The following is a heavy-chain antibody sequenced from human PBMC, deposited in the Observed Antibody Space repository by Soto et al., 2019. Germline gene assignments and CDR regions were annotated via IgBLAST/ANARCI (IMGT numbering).Heavy chain of an antibody. CDR3: ARGSRERYSSGWYRGWLDP. V-gene: IGHV1-46*01. CDR2: INPSGGST. Sequence: ASVKVSCKASGYTFTSYYMHWVRQAPGQGLEWMGIINPSGGSTSYAQKFQGRVTMTRDTSTSTVYMELSSLRSEDTAVYYCARGSRERYSSGWYRGWLDPWGQGTLVTVS. J-gene: IGHJ5*02. CDR1: GYTFTSYY. D-gene: IGHD6-19*01.